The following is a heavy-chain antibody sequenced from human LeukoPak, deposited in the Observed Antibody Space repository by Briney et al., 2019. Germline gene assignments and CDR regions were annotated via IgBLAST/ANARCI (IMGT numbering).Heavy chain of an antibody. D-gene: IGHD2-21*01. CDR3: ARADRLHGGPYLIGP. Sequence: ASVKVSCKTSGYSFTDYYMHWVRQAPGQGLEWMGWINPNSGGTSSAQKFQGRVTMTRDTSITTVYMEVSWLTSDDTAIYYCARADRLHGGPYLIGPWGQGTLVTVYS. J-gene: IGHJ5*02. CDR1: GYSFTDYY. CDR2: INPNSGGT. V-gene: IGHV1-2*02.